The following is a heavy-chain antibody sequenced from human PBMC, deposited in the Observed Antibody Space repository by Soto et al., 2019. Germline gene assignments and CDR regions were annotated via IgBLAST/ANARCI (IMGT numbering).Heavy chain of an antibody. CDR2: INHSGST. J-gene: IGHJ4*02. CDR1: GGSFSGYY. D-gene: IGHD3-16*01. Sequence: QVPLQQWGAGLLKPSETLSLTCGVYGGSFSGYYWSWIRQPPGKGLEWIGEINHSGSTNYNPSLNTRVTISVDTSKNQCSLKLSSVTAADTSVYYCARDNDYDYIGGSYGFDYWGQGTLVTVSS. V-gene: IGHV4-34*01. CDR3: ARDNDYDYIGGSYGFDY.